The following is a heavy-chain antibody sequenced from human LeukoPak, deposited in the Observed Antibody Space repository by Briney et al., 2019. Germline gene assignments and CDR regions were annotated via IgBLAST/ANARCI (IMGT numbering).Heavy chain of an antibody. CDR3: ARVGGPGWETHTVTTRGGYYGMDV. CDR2: ISYDGSNK. J-gene: IGHJ6*02. Sequence: QSGGSLRLSCAASEITFSTYAMHWVRQAPGKGLEWVAVISYDGSNKYYADSVKGRFTISRDNSKNTLYLQMNSLRAEDTAVYYCARVGGPGWETHTVTTRGGYYGMDVWGQGTTVTVSS. D-gene: IGHD4-17*01. V-gene: IGHV3-30-3*01. CDR1: EITFSTYA.